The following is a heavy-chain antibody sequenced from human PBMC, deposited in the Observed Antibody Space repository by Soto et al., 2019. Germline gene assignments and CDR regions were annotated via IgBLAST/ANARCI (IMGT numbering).Heavy chain of an antibody. D-gene: IGHD4-17*01. J-gene: IGHJ3*02. CDR1: GFTFSNAW. Sequence: GGSLRLSCAASGFTFSNAWMGWVRQAPGKGLEWVGRIKSKTDGGTTDYAAPVKGRFTISRDDSKNTLYLQMNSLKTEDTAVYYCTTAYGDYEGDAFDIWGQGAMVTVSS. CDR3: TTAYGDYEGDAFDI. CDR2: IKSKTDGGTT. V-gene: IGHV3-15*01.